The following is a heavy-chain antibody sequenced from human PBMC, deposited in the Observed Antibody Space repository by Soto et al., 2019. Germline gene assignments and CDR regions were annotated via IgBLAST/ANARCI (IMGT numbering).Heavy chain of an antibody. V-gene: IGHV3-21*01. Sequence: GGCRRLSCAASGCRLSSFNMNWVRQAQRKGREWDSTISSTGGYVYYTDALRGRLTISRDDTKNSLHRQRNNLRAEHTAVYYCTRDASRYSSARGWCDPRRPGTRGAVSS. D-gene: IGHD5-18*01. CDR3: TRDASRYSSARGWCDP. J-gene: IGHJ5*02. CDR2: ISSTGGYV. CDR1: GCRLSSFN.